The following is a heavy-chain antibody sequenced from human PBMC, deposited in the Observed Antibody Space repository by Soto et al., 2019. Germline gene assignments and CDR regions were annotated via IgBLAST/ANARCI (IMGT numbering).Heavy chain of an antibody. CDR1: GFTFSSYA. CDR2: ISGSGGST. CDR3: AKVSLGYDILTGYPGLDY. Sequence: GGSLRLSCAASGFTFSSYAMSWVRQAPGKGLEWVSAISGSGGSTYYADSVKGRFTISRDNSKNTLYLQMNSLRAEDTAVYYCAKVSLGYDILTGYPGLDYWGQGTLVTVSS. J-gene: IGHJ4*02. V-gene: IGHV3-23*01. D-gene: IGHD3-9*01.